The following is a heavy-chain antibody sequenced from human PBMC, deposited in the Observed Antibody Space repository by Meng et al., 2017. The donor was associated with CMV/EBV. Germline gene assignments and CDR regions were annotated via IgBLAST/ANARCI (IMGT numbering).Heavy chain of an antibody. J-gene: IGHJ4*02. D-gene: IGHD6-6*01. CDR3: ARVKRSIAARRTWYYFDY. CDR2: IYPGDSDT. Sequence: GESLKISCKGSGYSFTSYWIGWVRQMPGKGLEWMGIIYPGDSDTRYSPSFQGQVTISADKSISTAYLQWSSLKASDTAMYYCARVKRSIAARRTWYYFDYWGQGTLVTVSS. V-gene: IGHV5-51*01. CDR1: GYSFTSYW.